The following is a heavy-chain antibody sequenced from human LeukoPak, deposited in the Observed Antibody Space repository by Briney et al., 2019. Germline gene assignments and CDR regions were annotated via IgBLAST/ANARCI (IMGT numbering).Heavy chain of an antibody. D-gene: IGHD6-19*01. Sequence: GGSLRLSCAASGFTFSSYWMSWVRQAPGKGLEWVANIKQDGSEKYYVDSVKGRFTISRDNAKNSLYLQMNSLRAEDTAVYYCASAVAGTTLDAFDIWGQGTMVTVSS. J-gene: IGHJ3*02. V-gene: IGHV3-7*01. CDR1: GFTFSSYW. CDR3: ASAVAGTTLDAFDI. CDR2: IKQDGSEK.